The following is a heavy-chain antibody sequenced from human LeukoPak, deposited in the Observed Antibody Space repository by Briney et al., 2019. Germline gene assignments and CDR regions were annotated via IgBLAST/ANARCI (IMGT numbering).Heavy chain of an antibody. CDR3: TTGRFCSGGSCSSSFDF. J-gene: IGHJ4*02. Sequence: GESLKISCKGSGYSFISYWIGWVRQMPDKGREWMGIIYPGNSDIRYSPSFQGQVTISVDKSINTAYLQWTSLKASDTAIYYCTTGRFCSGGSCSSSFDFWGQGTLLTVPS. D-gene: IGHD2-15*01. CDR2: IYPGNSDI. V-gene: IGHV5-51*01. CDR1: GYSFISYW.